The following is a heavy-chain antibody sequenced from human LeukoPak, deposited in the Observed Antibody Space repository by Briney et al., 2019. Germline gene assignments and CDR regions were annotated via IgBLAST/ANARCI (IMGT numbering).Heavy chain of an antibody. D-gene: IGHD3-10*01. Sequence: PSETLSLTCAVYGGSFSGYYWSWIRQPPGKGLEWIGEINHSGSTNYNPSLKSRVTISVDTSKNQFSLKLSSVTAADTAVYYCATTNAVLLWFGELRRDYYYMDVWGKGTTVTVSS. CDR3: ATTNAVLLWFGELRRDYYYMDV. V-gene: IGHV4-34*01. CDR2: INHSGST. CDR1: GGSFSGYY. J-gene: IGHJ6*03.